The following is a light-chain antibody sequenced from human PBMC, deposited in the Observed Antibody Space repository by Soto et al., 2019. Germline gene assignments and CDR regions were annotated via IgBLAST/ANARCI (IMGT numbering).Light chain of an antibody. CDR2: SNN. CDR1: SSNIGSNT. CDR3: SSYSISDTPYV. Sequence: QAVVTQPPSASGTPGQRVTISCSGSSSNIGSNTVNWYQQLPGTAPKLLIYSNNQRPSGVPDRFSGSKSGTSASLAISGLQSEDEADYYCSSYSISDTPYVFGGGTKMTVL. J-gene: IGLJ1*01. V-gene: IGLV1-44*01.